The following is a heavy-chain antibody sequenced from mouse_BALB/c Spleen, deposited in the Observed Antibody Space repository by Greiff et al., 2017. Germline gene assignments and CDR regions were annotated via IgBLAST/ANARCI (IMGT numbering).Heavy chain of an antibody. J-gene: IGHJ4*01. D-gene: IGHD2-1*01. V-gene: IGHV1-67*01. CDR1: SYTFTDYA. CDR3: ARAGGSKDLLSAMDY. CDR2: ISTYYGNT. Sequence: QVQLQQSGPELVRPGVSVKISCKGSSYTFTDYAMHWVKQSHAKSLEWIRVISTYYGNTNYNQKFKGKATMTVDKSSSTAYMELARLTSEDSAVYYCARAGGSKDLLSAMDYWGQGTSVTVSS.